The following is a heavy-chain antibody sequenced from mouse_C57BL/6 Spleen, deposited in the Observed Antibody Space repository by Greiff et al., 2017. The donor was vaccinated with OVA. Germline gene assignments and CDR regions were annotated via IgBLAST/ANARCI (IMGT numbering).Heavy chain of an antibody. CDR3: ARYDYDGYYFDY. D-gene: IGHD2-4*01. CDR1: GYTFTSYW. CDR2: IYPSDSET. V-gene: IGHV1-61*01. Sequence: QVQLQQSGAELVRPGSSVKLSCKASGYTFTSYWMDWVKQRPGQGLEWIGNIYPSDSETHYNQKFKDKATLTVDKSSSTAYMQLSSLTSEDSAVYYCARYDYDGYYFDYWGQGTTLTVSS. J-gene: IGHJ2*01.